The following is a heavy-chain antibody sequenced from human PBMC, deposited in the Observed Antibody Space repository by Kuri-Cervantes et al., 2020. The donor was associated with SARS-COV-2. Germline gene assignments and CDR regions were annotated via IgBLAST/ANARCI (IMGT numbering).Heavy chain of an antibody. CDR1: GYTFVSYG. CDR2: ISPYHGNT. V-gene: IGHV1-18*01. J-gene: IGHJ6*02. CDR3: ARASVRGIIITYHSYGMDV. D-gene: IGHD3-10*01. Sequence: ASVKVSCKASGYTFVSYGFSWVRQAPGQGLEWMGWISPYHGNTKYTQKFQGRVTMTTDTSISTAYMELSRLRSDDTAVYYCARASVRGIIITYHSYGMDVWGQGTTVTVSS.